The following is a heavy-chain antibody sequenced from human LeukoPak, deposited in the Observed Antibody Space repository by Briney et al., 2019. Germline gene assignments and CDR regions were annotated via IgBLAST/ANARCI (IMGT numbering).Heavy chain of an antibody. J-gene: IGHJ4*02. Sequence: SETLSLTCTVSGGSISSGSYYWSWIRQPAGKGLEWIGRIYTSGSTNYNPSLKSRVTISVDTSKNQFSLKLSSVTAADTAVYFCARAPPLYYFDYWGQGTLVTVSS. CDR1: GGSISSGSYY. D-gene: IGHD3-16*01. CDR3: ARAPPLYYFDY. V-gene: IGHV4-61*02. CDR2: IYTSGST.